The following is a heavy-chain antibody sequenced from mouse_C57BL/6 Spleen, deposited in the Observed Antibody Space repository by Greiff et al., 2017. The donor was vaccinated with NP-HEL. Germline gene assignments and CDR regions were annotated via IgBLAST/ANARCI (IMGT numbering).Heavy chain of an antibody. Sequence: EVQLQQSGPELVKPGDSVKISCKASGYSFTGYFMNWVMQSHGKSLEWIGRINPYNGDTFYNQKFKGKATLTVDKSSSTAHMELRSLTSEDSAVYYCARSGNYGYFDVWGTGTTVTVSS. V-gene: IGHV1-20*01. J-gene: IGHJ1*03. CDR3: ARSGNYGYFDV. CDR2: INPYNGDT. CDR1: GYSFTGYF. D-gene: IGHD2-1*01.